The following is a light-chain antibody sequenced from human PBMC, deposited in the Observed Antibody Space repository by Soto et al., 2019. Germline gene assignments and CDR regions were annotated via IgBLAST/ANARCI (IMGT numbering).Light chain of an antibody. CDR1: QLFSSN. CDR3: QQYNNWPS. CDR2: GVS. Sequence: EIVMRQSPATLSVSPGESVTLSCRASQLFSSNLAWYQRKPGQAPRLLIYGVSTRDTGVPDRFSGSASGTEFTLTIRSLQSEDFAVYFCQQYNNWPSFGQGTRLEIK. V-gene: IGKV3-15*01. J-gene: IGKJ5*01.